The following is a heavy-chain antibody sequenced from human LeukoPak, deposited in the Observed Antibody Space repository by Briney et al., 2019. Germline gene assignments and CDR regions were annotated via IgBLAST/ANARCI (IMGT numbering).Heavy chain of an antibody. CDR2: ISSSSSTI. J-gene: IGHJ4*02. CDR3: ARDQSGYSGYFDY. D-gene: IGHD2-21*01. CDR1: GFTFSSYR. Sequence: GGSLRLSCEASGFTFSSYRMNWVRQAPGKGLEWVSYISSSSSTIYYEDSVKGRFTISRDNAKNSLYLQMNSLRDEDTAVYYCARDQSGYSGYFDYWGQGTLVTVSS. V-gene: IGHV3-48*02.